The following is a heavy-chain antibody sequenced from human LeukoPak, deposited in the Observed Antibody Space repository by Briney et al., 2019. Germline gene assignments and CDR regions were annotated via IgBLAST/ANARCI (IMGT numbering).Heavy chain of an antibody. CDR1: GFTFSSYG. J-gene: IGHJ6*03. CDR2: IRYDGSNK. CDR3: ARDGYGSGSYLSYYYYYMDV. Sequence: GGSLRLSCAASGFTFSSYGMHWVRQAPGKGLEWVAFIRYDGSNKYYADSVKGRFTVSRDNSKNTLYLQMNSLRAEDTAVYYCARDGYGSGSYLSYYYYYMDVWGKGTTVTVSS. V-gene: IGHV3-30*02. D-gene: IGHD3-10*01.